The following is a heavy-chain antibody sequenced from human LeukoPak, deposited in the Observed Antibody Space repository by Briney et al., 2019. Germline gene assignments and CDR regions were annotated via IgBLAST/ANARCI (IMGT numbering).Heavy chain of an antibody. J-gene: IGHJ5*02. V-gene: IGHV1-69*13. CDR1: GGTFSSYA. CDR3: ARGVYSGSYYEDNWFDP. CDR2: IIPIFGTA. Sequence: SVKVSCKASGGTFSSYAISWVRQAPGQGLEWMGGIIPIFGTANYAQKFQGRVTITADESTSTGYMELSSLRSEDTAVYYCARGVYSGSYYEDNWFDPWGQGTLVTVSS. D-gene: IGHD1-26*01.